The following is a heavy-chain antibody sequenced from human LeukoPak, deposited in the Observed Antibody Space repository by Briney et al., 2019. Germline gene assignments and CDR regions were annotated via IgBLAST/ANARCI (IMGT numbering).Heavy chain of an antibody. CDR3: ARETYSGYDSAGINRFDP. J-gene: IGHJ5*02. CDR2: ISSSGSTI. V-gene: IGHV3-48*03. CDR1: GFTFSSYE. D-gene: IGHD5-12*01. Sequence: GGSLRLSCAAAGFTFSSYEMNWIRQAPGKGLEWVSYISSSGSTIYYADSVKGRFTISRDNAKNSLYLQMNSLRAEDTAVYYCARETYSGYDSAGINRFDPWGQGTLVTVSS.